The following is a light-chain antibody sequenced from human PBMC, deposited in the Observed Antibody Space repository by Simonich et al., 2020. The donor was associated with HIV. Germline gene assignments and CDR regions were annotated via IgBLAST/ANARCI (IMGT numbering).Light chain of an antibody. CDR3: QHYNNWPPWT. Sequence: EIVMTQSPATLSVSPGERATLSCRASQSVSSNLAWYQQKPGQAPRLLIYGASTRATGNPARFSGSGSGTEFTLTINSLQSGDFAVYYCQHYNNWPPWTFGQGTKVEIK. CDR2: GAS. J-gene: IGKJ1*01. CDR1: QSVSSN. V-gene: IGKV3-15*01.